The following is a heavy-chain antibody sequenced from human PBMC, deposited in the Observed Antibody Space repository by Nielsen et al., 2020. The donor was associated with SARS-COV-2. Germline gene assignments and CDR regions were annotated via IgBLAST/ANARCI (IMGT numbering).Heavy chain of an antibody. V-gene: IGHV1-45*02. CDR2: ITPFNGNT. D-gene: IGHD6-13*01. Sequence: WVRQAPGQALEWMGWITPFNGNTNYAQKFQDRVTITRDRSMSTAYMELSSLRSDDTAVYYCARGGMGAAGPFSYYYYGMDVWGQGTTVTVSS. J-gene: IGHJ6*02. CDR3: ARGGMGAAGPFSYYYYGMDV.